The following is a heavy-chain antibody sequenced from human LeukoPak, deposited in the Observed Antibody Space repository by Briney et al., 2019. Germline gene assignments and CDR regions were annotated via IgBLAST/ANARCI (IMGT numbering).Heavy chain of an antibody. CDR1: GFTFSSYE. CDR2: ISSSGSTI. CDR3: ARGLRGYSYGYDY. J-gene: IGHJ4*02. D-gene: IGHD5-18*01. Sequence: AGSLRLSCAASGFTFSSYEMNWVRQAPGKGLEWVSYISSSGSTIFYADSVKGRFTISRDNAKNSLYLQMNSLRAEDTAVYYCARGLRGYSYGYDYWGQGTLVTVSS. V-gene: IGHV3-48*03.